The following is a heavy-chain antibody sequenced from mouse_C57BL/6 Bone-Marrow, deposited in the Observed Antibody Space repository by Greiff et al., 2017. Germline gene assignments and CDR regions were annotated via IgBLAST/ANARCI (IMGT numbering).Heavy chain of an antibody. Sequence: EVKLVESGGGLVKPGGSLKLSCAASGFTFSSYAMSWVRQTPDKRLEWVATISDGGSYTYYPDNVKGRFTISRDNAKNNLYLQMSHLKSEDTAMYYCARDRGNYYGSSYYFDYWGQGTTLTVSS. J-gene: IGHJ2*01. D-gene: IGHD1-1*01. CDR2: ISDGGSYT. CDR1: GFTFSSYA. V-gene: IGHV5-4*01. CDR3: ARDRGNYYGSSYYFDY.